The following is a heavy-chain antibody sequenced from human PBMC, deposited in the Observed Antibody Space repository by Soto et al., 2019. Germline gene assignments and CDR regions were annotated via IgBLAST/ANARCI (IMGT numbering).Heavy chain of an antibody. Sequence: QVQLVQSGAEVKKPGSSVKVSCKASGGTFSSYTISWVRQAPGQGLEWMGRIIPILGIANYAQKFQGRVTITAAKSTSTAYMELSSLRSEDTAVYYCAREEYYYGSGSFFTGWGQGTLVTVSS. D-gene: IGHD3-10*01. CDR3: AREEYYYGSGSFFTG. CDR2: IIPILGIA. CDR1: GGTFSSYT. J-gene: IGHJ4*02. V-gene: IGHV1-69*08.